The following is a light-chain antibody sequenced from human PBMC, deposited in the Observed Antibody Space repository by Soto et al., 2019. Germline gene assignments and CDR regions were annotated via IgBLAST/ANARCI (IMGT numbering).Light chain of an antibody. J-gene: IGKJ5*01. CDR3: QQYGNSPIT. CDR2: DAS. V-gene: IGKV3D-15*02. CDR1: QSITSS. Sequence: EIGMTQSPATLSVSPGERATLSCRASQSITSSLAWYQQKPGQAPRLLIYDASNRAAGIPARFSGSGFGTDFSLTINNLEPEDFAVYYCQQYGNSPITFGQGTRLEIK.